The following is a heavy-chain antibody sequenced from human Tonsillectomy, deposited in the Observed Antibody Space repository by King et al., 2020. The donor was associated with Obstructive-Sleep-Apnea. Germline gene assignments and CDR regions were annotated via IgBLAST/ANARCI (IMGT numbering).Heavy chain of an antibody. CDR3: ARDRCSSTSCLRPFDY. V-gene: IGHV3-30-3*01. CDR2: ITYDGSNK. J-gene: IGHJ4*02. Sequence: QVQLVESGGGVVQPGRSLRLSCAASGFTFSNYTMHWVRQAPGKGLEWVAVITYDGSNKYYADSVKGRFTISRDNSENTLYLQMNSLRTEDTAVYYCARDRCSSTSCLRPFDYWGQGTLVTVSS. D-gene: IGHD2-2*01. CDR1: GFTFSNYT.